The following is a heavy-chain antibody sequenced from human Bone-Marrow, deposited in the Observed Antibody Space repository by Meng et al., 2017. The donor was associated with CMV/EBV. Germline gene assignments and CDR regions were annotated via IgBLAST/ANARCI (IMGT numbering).Heavy chain of an antibody. D-gene: IGHD1-26*01. CDR1: GYTFTSYG. Sequence: ASEKAPCKASGYTFTSYGISWVRQAPGQGLEWMGWISAYNGNTNYAQKLQGRVTMTTDTSTSTAYMELRSLRSDDTAVYYCARDLYSGSSFSLFDYWGQGTLVTVSS. J-gene: IGHJ4*02. CDR3: ARDLYSGSSFSLFDY. CDR2: ISAYNGNT. V-gene: IGHV1-18*01.